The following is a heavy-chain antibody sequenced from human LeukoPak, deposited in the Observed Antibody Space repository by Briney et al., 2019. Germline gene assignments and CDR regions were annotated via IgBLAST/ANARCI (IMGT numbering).Heavy chain of an antibody. D-gene: IGHD2-2*01. V-gene: IGHV1-18*01. CDR3: ARELAIYYSRITCYSLNDD. CDR1: GYTLTSFG. J-gene: IGHJ4*02. Sequence: ASVKVSCKASGYTLTSFGISWVRQAPGQGLEWMGWIIPYIGNINYAQKFRGRVTMTTETYTRTAYMELTSLTSDDTVDYYCARELAIYYSRITCYSLNDDWGQGTLVTVSS. CDR2: IIPYIGNI.